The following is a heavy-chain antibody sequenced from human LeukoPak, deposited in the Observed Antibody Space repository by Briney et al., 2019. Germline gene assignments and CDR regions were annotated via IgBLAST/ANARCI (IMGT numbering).Heavy chain of an antibody. CDR3: AKGGTSSGWYEFDY. CDR1: GFTFSSYA. Sequence: GGSLRLSCEASGFTFSSYAMSWVRQAPGKGLEWVSAISGSGGSTYYADSVKGRFTISRDNSKNTLYLQMNSLRAEDTAVYYCAKGGTSSGWYEFDYWGQGTLVTVSS. V-gene: IGHV3-23*01. J-gene: IGHJ4*02. D-gene: IGHD6-19*01. CDR2: ISGSGGST.